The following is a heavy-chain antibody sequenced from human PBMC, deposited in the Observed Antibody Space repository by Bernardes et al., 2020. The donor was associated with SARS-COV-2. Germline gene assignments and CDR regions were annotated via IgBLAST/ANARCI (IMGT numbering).Heavy chain of an antibody. CDR3: ARQIGWFDP. Sequence: SETLSLTCTVSGGSISSSSYYWGWIRQPPGKGLEWIGSIYYSGSTYYNPSLKSRVTISVDTSKNQFSLRLSSVTAADTAVYYCARQIGWFDPWGQGTLVTVS. J-gene: IGHJ5*02. CDR1: GGSISSSSYY. V-gene: IGHV4-39*01. CDR2: IYYSGST.